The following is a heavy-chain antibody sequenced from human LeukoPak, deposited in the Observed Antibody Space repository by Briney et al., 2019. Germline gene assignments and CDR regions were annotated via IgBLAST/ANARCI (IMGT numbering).Heavy chain of an antibody. D-gene: IGHD3-9*01. CDR2: ISSSSSYI. V-gene: IGHV3-21*01. CDR1: GFTFSSYW. CDR3: ANIYDILTGYPAHDAFDI. Sequence: GGSLRLSCAASGFTFSSYWMSWVRQAPGKGLEWVSSISSSSSYIYYADSVKGRFTISRDNAKNSLYLQMNSLRAEDTAVYYCANIYDILTGYPAHDAFDIWGQGTMVTVSS. J-gene: IGHJ3*02.